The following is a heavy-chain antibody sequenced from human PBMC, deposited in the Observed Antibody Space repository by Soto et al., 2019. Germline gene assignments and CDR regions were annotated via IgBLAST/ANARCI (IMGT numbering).Heavy chain of an antibody. J-gene: IGHJ6*03. Sequence: QEQLVESGGGVVQPGTSLRLSCAVPGGIFHGYGMHWVRQAPGKGLEWVAIIRFDGSNEEYADSVKGRFTISRDNSKNTLYLQMNTLGAEDTAVYYCARGLPTMSWYMDVWGKGTTVTVSS. CDR1: GGIFHGYG. V-gene: IGHV3-33*01. CDR3: ARGLPTMSWYMDV. D-gene: IGHD5-12*01. CDR2: IRFDGSNE.